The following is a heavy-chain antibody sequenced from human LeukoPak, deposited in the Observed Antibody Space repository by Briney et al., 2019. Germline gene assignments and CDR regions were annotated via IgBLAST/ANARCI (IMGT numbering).Heavy chain of an antibody. D-gene: IGHD1-14*01. CDR3: GRVQEPHYFDC. V-gene: IGHV3-21*01. J-gene: IGHJ4*02. CDR1: GFTFSSYS. CDR2: ISYSAYT. Sequence: KPGESLKLSCAASGFTFSSYSMNWVRRAPGKGLEWVSSISYSAYTHYADSVKGRFTISRDNAKNSLYLHMDSLRAEDTAVYYCGRVQEPHYFDCWGQGTLVTVSS.